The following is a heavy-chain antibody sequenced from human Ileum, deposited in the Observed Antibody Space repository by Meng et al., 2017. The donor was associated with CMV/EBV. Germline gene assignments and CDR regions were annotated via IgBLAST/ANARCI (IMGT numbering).Heavy chain of an antibody. J-gene: IGHJ4*02. Sequence: GGSISCGGLYWSWIRQHPGKGLQWIGYIYHSGATYYTPSLKSRLSFSIDTSNDQFSLKLTSVTAADTAVYYCARESATGYNYWSVDYWGRGTLVTVSS. CDR3: ARESATGYNYWSVDY. V-gene: IGHV4-31*02. CDR1: GGSISCGGLY. CDR2: IYHSGAT. D-gene: IGHD3-22*01.